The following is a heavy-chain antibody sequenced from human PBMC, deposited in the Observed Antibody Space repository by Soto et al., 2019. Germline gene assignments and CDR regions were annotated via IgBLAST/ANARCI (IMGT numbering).Heavy chain of an antibody. J-gene: IGHJ6*02. CDR2: INDSGTT. V-gene: IGHV4-34*01. Sequence: PSETLSLTCAIYCGSFSGFYWSWIRQPPGKGLEWIGEINDSGTTNYNPSLKSRVTISADTSKTHFSLRLTSVTAADTAVYYCARETSQNVYSHYGMDVWGQGTTVTAP. CDR3: ARETSQNVYSHYGMDV. CDR1: CGSFSGFY.